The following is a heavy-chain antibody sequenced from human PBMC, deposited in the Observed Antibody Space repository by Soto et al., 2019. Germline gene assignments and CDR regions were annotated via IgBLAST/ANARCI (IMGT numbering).Heavy chain of an antibody. CDR2: ISYEGGNK. CDR1: GFTFSRYA. D-gene: IGHD3-3*01. J-gene: IGHJ6*02. Sequence: QVQLVESGGGVVQPGRSLRLSCAASGFTFSRYAIQWVRQAPGKGLEWVAVISYEGGNKYYADSVKGRFTISRDNSKNMSYLQMNSLRAEDTAVYYCARERGTIFGVVTSMASMDVWGQGTTVTVSS. V-gene: IGHV3-30-3*01. CDR3: ARERGTIFGVVTSMASMDV.